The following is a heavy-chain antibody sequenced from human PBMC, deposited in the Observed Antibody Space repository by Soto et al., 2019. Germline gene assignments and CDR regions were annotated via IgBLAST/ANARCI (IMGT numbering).Heavy chain of an antibody. CDR1: GYTFTSYG. D-gene: IGHD2-15*01. J-gene: IGHJ6*02. Sequence: GASVKVSCKASGYTFTSYGISWVRQAPGQGLEWMGWISAYNGNTNYAQKLQGRVTMTTDTSTSTAYMELRSLRSDDTAVYYCARGAREWWKNYYYGMDVWGQGTTVTV. V-gene: IGHV1-18*01. CDR3: ARGAREWWKNYYYGMDV. CDR2: ISAYNGNT.